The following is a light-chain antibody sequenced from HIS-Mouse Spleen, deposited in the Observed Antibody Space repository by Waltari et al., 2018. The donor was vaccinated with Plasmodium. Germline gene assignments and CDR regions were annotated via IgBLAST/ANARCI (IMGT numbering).Light chain of an antibody. CDR2: AAS. CDR3: QQSYSTWT. Sequence: DIQMTQSPSSLSASVGDRVTITCRASQSISSYLNWYQQKPGKAPKLLIYAASSLQSGVPSRFSGIGSGTDFTLTISSLQPEDVATYYCQQSYSTWTFGQGTKVEIK. CDR1: QSISSY. V-gene: IGKV1-39*01. J-gene: IGKJ1*01.